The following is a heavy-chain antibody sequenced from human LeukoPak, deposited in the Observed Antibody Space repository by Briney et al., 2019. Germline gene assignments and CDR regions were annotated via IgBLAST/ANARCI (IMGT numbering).Heavy chain of an antibody. Sequence: GRSLRLSCAASGFTFSSYAMHWVRQAPGKGLEWVAVISHDGSNKYYADSVKGRFTISRDNSKNTLYLQMNSLRAEDTAVYYCARGSRIAAAGTSFDYWGQGTLVTVSS. CDR2: ISHDGSNK. J-gene: IGHJ4*02. V-gene: IGHV3-30-3*01. CDR1: GFTFSSYA. D-gene: IGHD6-13*01. CDR3: ARGSRIAAAGTSFDY.